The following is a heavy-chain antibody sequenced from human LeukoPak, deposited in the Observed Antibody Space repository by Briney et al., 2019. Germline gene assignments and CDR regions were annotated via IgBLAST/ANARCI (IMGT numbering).Heavy chain of an antibody. Sequence: PSETLSLTCTVSGGSISRYYWSWIRQPAGKGLEWIGRIYTSGSTNYNPSLKSRVTMSVDTSKNQFSLKLSSVTAADTAVYYCARASRVGATYYFDYWGQGTLVTVSS. V-gene: IGHV4-4*07. CDR2: IYTSGST. CDR1: GGSISRYY. CDR3: ARASRVGATYYFDY. D-gene: IGHD1-26*01. J-gene: IGHJ4*02.